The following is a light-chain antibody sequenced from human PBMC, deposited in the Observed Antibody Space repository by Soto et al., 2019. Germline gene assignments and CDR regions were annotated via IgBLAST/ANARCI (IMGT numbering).Light chain of an antibody. CDR1: QDISYY. Sequence: DIQMTQSPSSLSASVGDRVTITCRANQDISYYLAWYQQKQGKVHKLLIYAASTLQSRVPSRFSGSGYGTDCTLTISSLQPEDIATYYCQKYHSAARTFGQGTKLEIK. CDR3: QKYHSAART. J-gene: IGKJ1*01. V-gene: IGKV1-27*01. CDR2: AAS.